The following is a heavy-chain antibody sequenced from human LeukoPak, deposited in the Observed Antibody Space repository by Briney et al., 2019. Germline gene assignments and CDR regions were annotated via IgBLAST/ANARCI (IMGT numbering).Heavy chain of an antibody. CDR2: IGGSNGIT. V-gene: IGHV3-23*01. CDR1: RFTFNSYA. J-gene: IGHJ4*02. Sequence: GGSLRLSCAASRFTFNSYAMSWVRQAPGKGLEWVSVIGGSNGITFYVGSVKGRFTISRDTSKNTLYLQMNSLRAEDTAVYYCARSGGLQKFDYWGQGTRVTVSS. D-gene: IGHD4-11*01. CDR3: ARSGGLQKFDY.